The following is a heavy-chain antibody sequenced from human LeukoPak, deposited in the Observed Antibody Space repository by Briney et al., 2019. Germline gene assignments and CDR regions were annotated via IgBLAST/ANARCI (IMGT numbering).Heavy chain of an antibody. CDR3: ARDGYSSSCFDY. D-gene: IGHD6-13*01. J-gene: IGHJ4*02. Sequence: PGRSLRLSCAASGFTFSSYGMHWVRQAPGKGLEWVSSISSSSSYIYYADSVKGRFTISRDNAKNSLYLQMNSLRAEDTAVYYCARDGYSSSCFDYWGQGTLVTVSS. CDR1: GFTFSSYG. CDR2: ISSSSSYI. V-gene: IGHV3-21*01.